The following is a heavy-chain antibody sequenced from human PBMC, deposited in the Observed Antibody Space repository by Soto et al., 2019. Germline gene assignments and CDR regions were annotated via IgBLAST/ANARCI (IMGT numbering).Heavy chain of an antibody. CDR1: GGSISRSNW. D-gene: IGHD3-10*01. CDR2: IYHSGRT. Sequence: QVQLHESGPGLVKPSGTLSLTCAVSGGSISRSNWWMWVRQPPGKVLEWIGEIYHSGRTTYNPSLQSRVTISVDKSKNQFSLQLSSVTSADAAVDYCSRGRKGRGPSYIWFDPWGQGTLVTFSS. J-gene: IGHJ5*02. CDR3: SRGRKGRGPSYIWFDP. V-gene: IGHV4-4*02.